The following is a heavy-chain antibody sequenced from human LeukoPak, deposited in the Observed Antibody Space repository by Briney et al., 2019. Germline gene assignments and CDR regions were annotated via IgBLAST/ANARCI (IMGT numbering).Heavy chain of an antibody. CDR1: GFTFGDYA. Sequence: GGSLRLSCTASGFTFGDYAMSWFRQAPGKGLEWVGFIRSKAYGGTTEYAASVKGRFTISRDDSKSIAYLQMNSLRAEDTAVYYCAKAGGAYYYDSSGYDLPFDYWGQGTLVTVSS. J-gene: IGHJ4*02. V-gene: IGHV3-49*03. CDR3: AKAGGAYYYDSSGYDLPFDY. CDR2: IRSKAYGGTT. D-gene: IGHD3-22*01.